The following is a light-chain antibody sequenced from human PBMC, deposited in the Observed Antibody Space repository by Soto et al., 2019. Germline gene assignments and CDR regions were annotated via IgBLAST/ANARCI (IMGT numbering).Light chain of an antibody. CDR3: SSYTGSNTRYV. J-gene: IGLJ1*01. CDR1: SSDVGGYKY. V-gene: IGLV2-14*01. CDR2: EVS. Sequence: LTQPASVSGSPGQSITISCTGTSSDVGGYKYVSWYQQHPGKTPKLMIYEVSNRPSGVSNRFSGSKSGNTASLTISGLQAEDEADYYCSSYTGSNTRYVFGTGTKVTVL.